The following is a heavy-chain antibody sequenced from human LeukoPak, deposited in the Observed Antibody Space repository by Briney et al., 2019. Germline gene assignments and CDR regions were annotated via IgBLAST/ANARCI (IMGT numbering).Heavy chain of an antibody. CDR2: ISSSGSTI. CDR1: GFTFSSYE. J-gene: IGHJ4*02. D-gene: IGHD3-10*01. V-gene: IGHV3-48*03. Sequence: PGGSLRLSWAASGFTFSSYEMNWVRQAPVKGLEWVSYISSSGSTIYYADSVKGRFTISRDNAKNSLYLQMNSLRAEDTAVYYCARVGFGELSDWGQGTLVTVSS. CDR3: ARVGFGELSD.